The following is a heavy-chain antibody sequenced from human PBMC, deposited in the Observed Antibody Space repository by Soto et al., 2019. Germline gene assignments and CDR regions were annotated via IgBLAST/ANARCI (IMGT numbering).Heavy chain of an antibody. D-gene: IGHD4-17*01. CDR2: IFSLGTP. CDR3: AKRFGDYVAWFDP. CDR1: GVSITDYH. Sequence: QVQLQESGPGLVKPSETLSLTCTVSGVSITDYHWSWIRQSPGRRLEWIGYIFSLGTPNYNPSLKSRVTISVDTSRNQFSLKLNSLTAADTAMYFCAKRFGDYVAWFDPWGQGALVIVSS. V-gene: IGHV4-59*01. J-gene: IGHJ5*02.